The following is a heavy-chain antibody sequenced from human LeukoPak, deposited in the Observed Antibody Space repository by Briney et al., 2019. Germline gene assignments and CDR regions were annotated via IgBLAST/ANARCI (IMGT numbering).Heavy chain of an antibody. V-gene: IGHV3-7*01. J-gene: IGHJ4*02. Sequence: PGGSLRLSCVASGFTFSSYWMTWVRQAPGKGLVWLANIKEDGSIQYYLDSVRGRFTISRDNAKTSVYLQLDSLRADDTAVYYCARDVWTGVAVSDYWGQGTLVTVSS. CDR1: GFTFSSYW. D-gene: IGHD6-19*01. CDR3: ARDVWTGVAVSDY. CDR2: IKEDGSIQ.